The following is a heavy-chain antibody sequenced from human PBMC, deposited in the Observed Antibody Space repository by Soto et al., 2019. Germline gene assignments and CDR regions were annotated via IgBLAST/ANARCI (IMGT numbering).Heavy chain of an antibody. CDR1: GGSISSGGYS. Sequence: SETLSLTCAVSGGSISSGGYSWSWIRQPPGKGLEWIGYIYHSGSTYYNPSLKSRVTISVDRSKNQFSLKLSSVTAADTAVYYCARGTAYSYAVVDWYFDLWGRGTLVTVSS. CDR3: ARGTAYSYAVVDWYFDL. J-gene: IGHJ2*01. CDR2: IYHSGST. V-gene: IGHV4-30-2*01. D-gene: IGHD5-18*01.